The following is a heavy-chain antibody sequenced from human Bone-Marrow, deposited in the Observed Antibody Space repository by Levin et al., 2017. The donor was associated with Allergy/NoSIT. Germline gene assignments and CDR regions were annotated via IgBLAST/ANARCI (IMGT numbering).Heavy chain of an antibody. CDR3: VREDYRGGWYAW. D-gene: IGHD6-19*01. CDR2: ISGYNGNT. Sequence: ASVKVSCKASGYSFTSYGISWVRQAPGQGLEWMGWISGYNGNTNYAQKFRGRVTMTTDTSTTTAYMELGSLRYDDTAVYYCVREDYRGGWYAWWGQGTLVTVSS. CDR1: GYSFTSYG. J-gene: IGHJ4*02. V-gene: IGHV1-18*01.